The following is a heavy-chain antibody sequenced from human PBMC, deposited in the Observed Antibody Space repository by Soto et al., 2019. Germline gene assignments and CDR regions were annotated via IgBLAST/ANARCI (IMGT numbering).Heavy chain of an antibody. CDR1: VGTFSSYT. CDR3: SRTARVRGGTSFDP. J-gene: IGHJ5*02. V-gene: IGHV1-69*02. CDR2: IIPILGIA. Sequence: QVQLVQSGAEVKKSGSSVKASCNASVGTFSSYTLSGVRRAPGQGLWWMGRIIPILGIANYAQNLQGSDTITADKSTSTAYMELRSLRSEDTDVYDCSRTARVRGGTSFDPWGQGTLVTVSS. D-gene: IGHD3-10*01.